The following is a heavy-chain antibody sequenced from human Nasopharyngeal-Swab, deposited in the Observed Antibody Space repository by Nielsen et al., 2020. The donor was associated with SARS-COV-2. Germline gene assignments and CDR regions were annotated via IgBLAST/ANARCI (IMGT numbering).Heavy chain of an antibody. CDR2: ISSSSSYI. Sequence: GGSLRLSCAASGFTFSSYSMNWVRQAPGKGLEWVSSISSSSSYIYYADSVKGRFTISRDNAKNSLYLQMNSLRAEDTAVHYCARRDTVTLYYYYYGMDVWGQGTTVTVSS. CDR3: ARRDTVTLYYYYYGMDV. D-gene: IGHD4-11*01. J-gene: IGHJ6*02. CDR1: GFTFSSYS. V-gene: IGHV3-21*01.